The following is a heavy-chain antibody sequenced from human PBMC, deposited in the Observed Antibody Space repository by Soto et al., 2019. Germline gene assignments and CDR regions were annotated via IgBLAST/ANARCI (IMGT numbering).Heavy chain of an antibody. CDR3: ARCHSDSSGPGYLDS. D-gene: IGHD3-22*01. J-gene: IGHJ4*02. V-gene: IGHV1-69*06. Sequence: QVRLVQSEAEVKKAGSSVKVSCKASGGTFISDAVTWVRQALGQGLEWMGGVIPMFPKANYAQKFQGRATITADKSTSTVYMELHSLKSEDTALYYCARCHSDSSGPGYLDSWGQGTLVTVTS. CDR1: GGTFISDA. CDR2: VIPMFPKA.